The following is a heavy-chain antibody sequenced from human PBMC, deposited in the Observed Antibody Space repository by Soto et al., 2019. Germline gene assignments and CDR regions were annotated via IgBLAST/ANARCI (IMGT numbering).Heavy chain of an antibody. D-gene: IGHD2-15*01. CDR2: ISGSGGST. V-gene: IGHV3-23*01. CDR3: AKAPRYSSGAEYFQH. J-gene: IGHJ1*01. Sequence: GRSMRVCYAASEFTFSSHAMSWILKTPGKGLEWVSAISGSGGSTYYADSVKGRFTISRDNSKNTLYLQMNSLRAEDTAVYYCAKAPRYSSGAEYFQHWGQGTLVTVSS. CDR1: EFTFSSHA.